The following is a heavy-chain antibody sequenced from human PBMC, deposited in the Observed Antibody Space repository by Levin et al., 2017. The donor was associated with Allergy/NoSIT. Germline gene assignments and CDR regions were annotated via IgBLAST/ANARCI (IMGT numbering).Heavy chain of an antibody. CDR2: ISASGT. CDR1: GFTFSRLA. Sequence: LSLTCAASGFTFSRLAMSWVRQAPGKGLEWVSTISASGTYYADSVKGRFTISRDNSENTLSLQLNSLSAEDTAVYYCAKDHDSYGYPTFDYWGQGTLVTVSS. CDR3: AKDHDSYGYPTFDY. J-gene: IGHJ4*02. V-gene: IGHV3-23*01. D-gene: IGHD3-22*01.